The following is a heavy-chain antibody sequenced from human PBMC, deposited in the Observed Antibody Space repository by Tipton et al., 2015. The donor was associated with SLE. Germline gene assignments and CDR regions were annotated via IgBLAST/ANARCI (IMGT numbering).Heavy chain of an antibody. J-gene: IGHJ6*02. Sequence: TLSLTCNVSGGSINTYYWSWIRQAPGKGLEYIGYISYTVTSTTYYNPSFKGRVSISVDISKKQFSLKLRSVTAADTAVYYCAREAGYYGMDVWGQGTSVAVSS. CDR2: ISYTVTSTT. V-gene: IGHV4-59*01. CDR3: AREAGYYGMDV. CDR1: GGSINTYY.